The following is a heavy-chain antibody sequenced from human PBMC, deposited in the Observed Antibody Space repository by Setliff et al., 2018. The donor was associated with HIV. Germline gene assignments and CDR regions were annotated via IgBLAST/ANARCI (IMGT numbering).Heavy chain of an antibody. CDR3: TRDPRLVDF. V-gene: IGHV3-11*05. CDR2: IRGDSTSI. CDR1: GFTFSDHY. D-gene: IGHD2-8*02. Sequence: GSLRLSCAASGFTFSDHYMTWIRQAPGKGLEWISYIRGDSTSINYADSVKGRFTISRDNAKNALYLQMNSLRAEDTAVYYCTRDPRLVDFWGQGTMVTVSS. J-gene: IGHJ3*01.